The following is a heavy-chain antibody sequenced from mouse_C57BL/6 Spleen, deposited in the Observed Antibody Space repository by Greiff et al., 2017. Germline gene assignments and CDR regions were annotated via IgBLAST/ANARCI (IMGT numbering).Heavy chain of an antibody. CDR1: GYTFTSYW. J-gene: IGHJ4*01. V-gene: IGHV1-52*01. D-gene: IGHD2-3*01. Sequence: QVQLQQPGAELVKPGASVKLSCKASGYTFTSYWMHWVKQRPIQGLEWIGNIDPSDSETHYNQKFKDKATLTVDKSSSTAYMQLSSLTSEDSAVYYCARWRGDGYLYYAMDYWGQGTSVTVSS. CDR2: IDPSDSET. CDR3: ARWRGDGYLYYAMDY.